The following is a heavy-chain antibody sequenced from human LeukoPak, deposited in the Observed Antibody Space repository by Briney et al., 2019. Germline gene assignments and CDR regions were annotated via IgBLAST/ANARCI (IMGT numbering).Heavy chain of an antibody. Sequence: SETLSLTCTVSCGSISSSSYYWGWIRQPPGNGLEWMGSIYYSWSTYYKPSLKSRVTISVDTSKNQFSLKLSSVTAADTAVYYCARVEYYYDSSGYYSFDYFDYWGQGTLVTVSS. D-gene: IGHD3-22*01. V-gene: IGHV4-39*01. J-gene: IGHJ4*02. CDR1: CGSISSSSYY. CDR3: ARVEYYYDSSGYYSFDYFDY. CDR2: IYYSWST.